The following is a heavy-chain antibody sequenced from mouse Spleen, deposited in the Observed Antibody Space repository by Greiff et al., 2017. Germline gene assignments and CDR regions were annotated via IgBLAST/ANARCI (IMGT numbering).Heavy chain of an antibody. CDR1: GYTFTDHT. Sequence: VQLQQSDAELVKPGASVKISCKVSGYTFTDHTIHWMKQRPEQGLEWIGYIYPRDGSTKYNEKFKGKATLTADKSSSTAYMQLNSLTSEDSAVYFCARGGDGYDDYRYGWFAYWGQGTLVTVSA. D-gene: IGHD2-14*01. CDR2: IYPRDGST. J-gene: IGHJ3*01. CDR3: ARGGDGYDDYRYGWFAY. V-gene: IGHV1-78*01.